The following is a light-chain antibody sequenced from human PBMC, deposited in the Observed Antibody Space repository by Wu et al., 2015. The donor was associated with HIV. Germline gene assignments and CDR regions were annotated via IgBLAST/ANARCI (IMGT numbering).Light chain of an antibody. CDR2: AAS. Sequence: DIQMTQSPSSLSASVGDTVTITCRASQSISSYLNWYQQKPGNAPKLLIYAASSLQSGVPSRFSGSGSGTDFTLTISSLQPEDFATYYCQQSYSTPYSFGQGTKLDIK. CDR1: QSISSY. J-gene: IGKJ2*03. V-gene: IGKV1-39*01. CDR3: QQSYSTPYS.